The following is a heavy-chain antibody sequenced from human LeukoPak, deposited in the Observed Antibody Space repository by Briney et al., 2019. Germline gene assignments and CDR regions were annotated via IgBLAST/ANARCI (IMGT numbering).Heavy chain of an antibody. V-gene: IGHV4-59*08. CDR1: DRSISVYY. J-gene: IGHJ5*02. Sequence: SETLSLTCTVSDRSISVYYWSWIRQPPGKALEWIAYIDYSGDTNSNPSLKSRVTISVDTSKNQFSLRLNSVTAADTAFYYCGRHPPGLRYFDPWGQGTLVTVSS. CDR3: GRHPPGLRYFDP. D-gene: IGHD3-9*01. CDR2: IDYSGDT.